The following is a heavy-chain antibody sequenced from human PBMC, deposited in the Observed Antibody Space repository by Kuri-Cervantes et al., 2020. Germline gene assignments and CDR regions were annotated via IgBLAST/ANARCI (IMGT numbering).Heavy chain of an antibody. CDR2: INQDGSET. CDR1: GFTFSSYA. CDR3: ARAGAINTVDF. V-gene: IGHV3-7*01. Sequence: ETLSLTCAASGFTFSSYAMSWVRQAPGKGLEWVANINQDGSETYYVDSVKGRFTISRDNAKNSLFLQVTSLTAEDTAIYYCARAGAINTVDFWGRGTLVTVSS. J-gene: IGHJ4*02. D-gene: IGHD5-24*01.